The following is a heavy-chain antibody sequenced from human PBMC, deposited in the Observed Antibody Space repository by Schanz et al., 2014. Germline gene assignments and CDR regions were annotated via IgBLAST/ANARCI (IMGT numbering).Heavy chain of an antibody. CDR3: AKGAVEMSTGLGGS. V-gene: IGHV3-43*01. Sequence: VQLVESGGVMVQPGGSLRLSCAASGFTFDDYTMHWVRQAPGKGREWVSLITWDGGITYYADSLKGRFTISRDNSKNSLYLQMNSLRTEDTALYYCAKGAVEMSTGLGGSWGQGTLVTVSS. CDR1: GFTFDDYT. J-gene: IGHJ5*02. CDR2: ITWDGGIT. D-gene: IGHD3-16*01.